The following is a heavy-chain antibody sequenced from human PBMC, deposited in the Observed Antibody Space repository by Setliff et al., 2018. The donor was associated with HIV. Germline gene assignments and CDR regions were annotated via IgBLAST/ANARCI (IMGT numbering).Heavy chain of an antibody. J-gene: IGHJ4*01. CDR1: GASIGRRSDC. Sequence: PSETLSLTCTVSGASIGRRSDCWGWIRQPPGKGLEWIGSFYYSWNTYYNPSLKSRVTISGDTSKNQFSLKVTSVTAADTAVYYCARGQGWRNRGFDYWGRGTLVTVSS. D-gene: IGHD2-15*01. CDR2: FYYSWNT. CDR3: ARGQGWRNRGFDY. V-gene: IGHV4-39*07.